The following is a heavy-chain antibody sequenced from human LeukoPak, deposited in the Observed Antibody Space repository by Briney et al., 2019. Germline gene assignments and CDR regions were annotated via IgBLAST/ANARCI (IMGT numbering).Heavy chain of an antibody. J-gene: IGHJ6*03. D-gene: IGHD2-2*01. CDR1: GGTFSSYA. CDR3: ARDGEYCSSTSRIAARPCYYYYMDV. CDR2: IIPIFGTA. Sequence: SVKVSCKASGGTFSSYAISWVRQAPGQGLEWMGGIIPIFGTANYAQKFQGRVTITADESTSTAYMELSSLRSEDTAVYYCARDGEYCSSTSRIAARPCYYYYMDVWGKGTTVTVSS. V-gene: IGHV1-69*13.